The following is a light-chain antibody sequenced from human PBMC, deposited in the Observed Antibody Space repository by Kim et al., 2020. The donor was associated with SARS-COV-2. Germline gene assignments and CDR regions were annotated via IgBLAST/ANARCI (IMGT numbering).Light chain of an antibody. V-gene: IGLV1-47*01. CDR1: TSTSGINC. CDR3: AAWDAGMSNML. Sequence: GQEEPINCSGSTSTSGINCYYWYQQVPGTAPKVRIYRKKRRPSGVPDRFAGSRSGTSASLAISGLRSEDEADYYCAAWDAGMSNMLFGGGTQLTVL. CDR2: RKK. J-gene: IGLJ2*01.